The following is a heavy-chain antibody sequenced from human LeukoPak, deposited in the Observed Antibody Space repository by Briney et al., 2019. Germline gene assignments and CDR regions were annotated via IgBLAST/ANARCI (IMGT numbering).Heavy chain of an antibody. CDR1: GGSISSYY. D-gene: IGHD2-2*02. CDR3: ARDRIVVVPAAISRYYYYGMDV. V-gene: IGHV4-59*12. CDR2: IYYSGST. J-gene: IGHJ6*02. Sequence: SETLSLTCTVSGGSISSYYWSWIRQSPGKGLEWIGYIYYSGSTNYNPSLKSRVTISVDTSKNQFSLKLSSVTAADTAVYYCARDRIVVVPAAISRYYYYGMDVWGQGTTVTVSS.